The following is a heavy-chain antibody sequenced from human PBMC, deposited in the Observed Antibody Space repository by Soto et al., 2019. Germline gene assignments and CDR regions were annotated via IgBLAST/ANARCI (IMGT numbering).Heavy chain of an antibody. Sequence: VGSLRLSYAASGFNFSNHAMSWVRQAPGKGLEWVSAISGSGGSTYYADSVKGRFTISRDNSKNTLYLQMNSLRAEDTAVYYCAKVLTSCMMCYWGKGTLVTVTS. CDR2: ISGSGGST. J-gene: IGHJ4*02. D-gene: IGHD2-2*01. CDR3: AKVLTSCMMCY. V-gene: IGHV3-23*01. CDR1: GFNFSNHA.